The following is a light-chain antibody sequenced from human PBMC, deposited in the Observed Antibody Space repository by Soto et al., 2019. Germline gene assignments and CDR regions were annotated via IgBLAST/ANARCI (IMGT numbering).Light chain of an antibody. CDR1: SSDVGGYNY. CDR2: GVD. J-gene: IGLJ1*01. CDR3: SSYAGSSNYV. Sequence: QSVLTQPPSASGSPGQSVTISCTGTSSDVGGYNYVSWYQQHPGKAPKLIIYGVDKRPSGVPDRFSGSTSGNTASLIVSGLQADDEADYYCSSYAGSSNYVFXTGTKVTVL. V-gene: IGLV2-8*01.